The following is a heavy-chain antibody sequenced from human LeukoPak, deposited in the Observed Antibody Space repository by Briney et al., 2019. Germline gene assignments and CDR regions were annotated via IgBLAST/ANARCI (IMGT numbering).Heavy chain of an antibody. Sequence: RGESLKISGKASGYTFTSYWIGGVRQMPSKGLDWMGIIYPVDSDTRYSPSFQGQVTISAENSISTAYLQWSSLKASDTSMYYCARRGFPAERSGEFDYWGQGTLVTVSS. V-gene: IGHV5-51*01. D-gene: IGHD1-14*01. J-gene: IGHJ4*02. CDR3: ARRGFPAERSGEFDY. CDR2: IYPVDSDT. CDR1: GYTFTSYW.